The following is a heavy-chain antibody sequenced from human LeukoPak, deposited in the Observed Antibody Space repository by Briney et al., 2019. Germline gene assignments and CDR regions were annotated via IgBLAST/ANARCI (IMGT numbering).Heavy chain of an antibody. J-gene: IGHJ4*02. CDR3: ARPGYSYGLVDY. V-gene: IGHV3-21*01. D-gene: IGHD5-18*01. CDR1: GFTFSSYS. CDR2: ISSSSNYI. Sequence: PGGSLRLSCAASGFTFSSYSMNWVRQAPGKGLEWVSSISSSSNYIYYADSVKGRFTISRDNAKNSLHLQMNSLRAEDTAVYYCARPGYSYGLVDYWGQGTLVTVSS.